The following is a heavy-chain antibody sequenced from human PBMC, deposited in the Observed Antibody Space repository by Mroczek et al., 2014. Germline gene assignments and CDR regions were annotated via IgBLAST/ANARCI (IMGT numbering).Heavy chain of an antibody. CDR1: VXPSAVWLRT. CDR2: IYYSGST. V-gene: IGHV4-31*11. CDR3: ARDHGDYDYVWGSYRPEPPRL. D-gene: IGHD3-16*02. Sequence: KPSETLSLTCAVSVXPSAVWLRTGAGSASDPGKGLEWIGYIYYSGSTYYNPSLKSRVTISVDTSKNQFSLKLSSVTAADTAVYYCARDHGDYDYVWGSYRPEPPRLWGQGTLVTVSS. J-gene: IGHJ4*02.